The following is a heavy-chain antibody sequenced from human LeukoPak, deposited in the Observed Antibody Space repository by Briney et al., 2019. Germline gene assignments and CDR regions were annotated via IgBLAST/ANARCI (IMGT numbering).Heavy chain of an antibody. CDR3: ARRPSKYYDILTGYYRSEFDY. Sequence: GGSLRLSCAASGFIFSSYEMNWVRQAPGKGLEWVSYISSSGSTIYYADSVKGRFTISRDNAKNSLYLQMNSLRAEDTAVYYCARRPSKYYDILTGYYRSEFDYWGQGTLVTVSS. CDR1: GFIFSSYE. CDR2: ISSSGSTI. J-gene: IGHJ4*02. V-gene: IGHV3-48*03. D-gene: IGHD3-9*01.